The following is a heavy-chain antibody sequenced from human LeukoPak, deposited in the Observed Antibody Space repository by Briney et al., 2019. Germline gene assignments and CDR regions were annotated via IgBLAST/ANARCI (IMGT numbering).Heavy chain of an antibody. D-gene: IGHD5-18*01. V-gene: IGHV4-31*03. Sequence: KPSETLSLTCTVSGGSISSGGYYWSWIRQRPGKGLEWIGYIHYSGSTYYNPSLKSRVTISVDTSKNQFSLKLSSVTAADTAVYYCARVVTQPPYYYYCMDVWGKGTTVTVSS. CDR1: GGSISSGGYY. J-gene: IGHJ6*03. CDR2: IHYSGST. CDR3: ARVVTQPPYYYYCMDV.